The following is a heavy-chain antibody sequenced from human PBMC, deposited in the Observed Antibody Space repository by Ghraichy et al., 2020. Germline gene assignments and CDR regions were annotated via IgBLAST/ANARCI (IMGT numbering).Heavy chain of an antibody. Sequence: GGSLRLSCAGSGFTLAYALMTWVRQAPGKGLEWVGRIKSDPDGGKTDYAVAVRGRFTISRDNSRNTMYLHMNYLQSEDTAVYYCTTREVWGQGATVTVSS. CDR3: TTREV. J-gene: IGHJ6*02. V-gene: IGHV3-15*01. CDR1: GFTLAYAL. CDR2: IKSDPDGGKT.